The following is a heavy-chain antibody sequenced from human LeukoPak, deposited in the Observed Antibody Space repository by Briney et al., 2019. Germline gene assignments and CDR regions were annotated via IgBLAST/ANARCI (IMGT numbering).Heavy chain of an antibody. CDR2: INHSGST. J-gene: IGHJ4*02. D-gene: IGHD3-22*01. CDR1: GGSFSGYY. CDR3: ARGLTMIITWRAYFDY. V-gene: IGHV4-34*01. Sequence: SGTLSLTCAVYGGSFSGYYWSWIRQPPGKGLEWIGEINHSGSTNYNPSLKSRVTISVDTSKNQFSLKLSSVTAADTAVYYCARGLTMIITWRAYFDYWGQGTLVTVSS.